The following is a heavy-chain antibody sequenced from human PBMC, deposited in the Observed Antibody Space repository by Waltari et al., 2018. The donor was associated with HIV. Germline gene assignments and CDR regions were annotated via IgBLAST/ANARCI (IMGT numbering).Heavy chain of an antibody. CDR2: INHTGST. CDR3: ARGPGAGVVINKYFQH. CDR1: GGSFSGYY. V-gene: IGHV4-34*01. Sequence: QVQLQQWGAGLLKPSETLSLTCAVYGGSFSGYYWSWIRQPPGKGLEWIGEINHTGSTNYNPSLKSRVTISVDTSKNQFSLKLSSVTAADTAVYYCARGPGAGVVINKYFQHWGQGTLVTVSS. J-gene: IGHJ1*01. D-gene: IGHD3-3*01.